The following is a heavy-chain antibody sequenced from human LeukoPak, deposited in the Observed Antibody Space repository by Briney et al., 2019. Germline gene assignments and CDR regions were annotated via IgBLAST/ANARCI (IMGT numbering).Heavy chain of an antibody. CDR2: ISYDGSNK. Sequence: GGSLRLSCAASGFTFSSYAMHWVRRASTKGLGFVAAISYDGSNKKYADSVKCGFTISRDNSKNTLYLQRNSLRSDDTAVYYCARGVRIAVAGYIDCWGQGTLVTVSS. CDR3: ARGVRIAVAGYIDC. D-gene: IGHD6-19*01. J-gene: IGHJ4*02. CDR1: GFTFSSYA. V-gene: IGHV3-30*04.